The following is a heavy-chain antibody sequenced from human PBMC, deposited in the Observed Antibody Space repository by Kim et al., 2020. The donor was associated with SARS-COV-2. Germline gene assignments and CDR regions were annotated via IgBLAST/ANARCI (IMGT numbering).Heavy chain of an antibody. D-gene: IGHD6-19*01. CDR3: ARERVWYSSGWYVNYYYGMDV. CDR1: GGSISSSSYY. J-gene: IGHJ6*02. Sequence: SETLSLTCTVSGGSISSSSYYWGWIRQPPGKGLEWIGSIYYSGSTYHNPSLKSRVTISVDTSKNQFSLKLSSVTAADTAVYYCARERVWYSSGWYVNYYYGMDVWGQGTTVTVSS. CDR2: IYYSGST. V-gene: IGHV4-39*02.